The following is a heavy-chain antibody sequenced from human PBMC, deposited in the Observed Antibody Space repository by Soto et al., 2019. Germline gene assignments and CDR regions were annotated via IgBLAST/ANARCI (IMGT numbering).Heavy chain of an antibody. V-gene: IGHV1-3*01. CDR2: INAGNGNT. CDR1: GYTFTSYA. CDR3: ARQTPSTYYYGSGSRYYYYYMDV. Sequence: ASVKVSWKASGYTFTSYAMHLVRQAPGQRLEWMGWINAGNGNTKYSQKFQGRVTITRDTSASTAYMELSSLRSEDTAVYYCARQTPSTYYYGSGSRYYYYYMDVWGKGTTVTVSS. J-gene: IGHJ6*03. D-gene: IGHD3-10*01.